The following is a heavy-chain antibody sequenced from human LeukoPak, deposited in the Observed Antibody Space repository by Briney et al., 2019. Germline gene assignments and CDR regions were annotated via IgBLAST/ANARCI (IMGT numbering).Heavy chain of an antibody. D-gene: IGHD6-13*01. V-gene: IGHV4-34*01. CDR1: GGSFSGYY. CDR3: ARVCRSSSWYKTRYAFDI. Sequence: SETLSLTCAVYGGSFSGYYWSWIRQPPGKGLEWIGEINHSGSTNYNPSLKSRATISVDTSKNQFSLKLSSVTAADTAVYYCARVCRSSSWYKTRYAFDIWGQGTMVTVSS. CDR2: INHSGST. J-gene: IGHJ3*02.